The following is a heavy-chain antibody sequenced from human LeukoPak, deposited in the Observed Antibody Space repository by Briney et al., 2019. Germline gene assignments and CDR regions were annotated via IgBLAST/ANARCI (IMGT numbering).Heavy chain of an antibody. Sequence: ASVKVSCKASGGTFSSYAISWVRQAPGQGLEWMGGIIPIFGTANYAQKFQGRVTITADESTSTAYMELSSLTSDDTAVYYCARVGVDLWFDPWGQGTLVTVSS. V-gene: IGHV1-69*13. CDR1: GGTFSSYA. J-gene: IGHJ5*02. D-gene: IGHD3/OR15-3a*01. CDR3: ARVGVDLWFDP. CDR2: IIPIFGTA.